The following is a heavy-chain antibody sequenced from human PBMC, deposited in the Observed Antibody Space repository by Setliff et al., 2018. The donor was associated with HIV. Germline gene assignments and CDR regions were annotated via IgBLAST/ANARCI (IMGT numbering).Heavy chain of an antibody. CDR3: AKDNWWSMTMVTPGIYYFEY. CDR2: MRPDGSGK. CDR1: GFTFSSHW. V-gene: IGHV3-7*03. J-gene: IGHJ4*02. Sequence: PGGSLRLSCAASGFTFSSHWMGWVRQAAGKGLEWVADMRPDGSGKYYLASVKDRFTITRDNAKNSVDLQMNSLRAEDTAIYYCAKDNWWSMTMVTPGIYYFEYWGQGTLVTVSS. D-gene: IGHD4-17*01.